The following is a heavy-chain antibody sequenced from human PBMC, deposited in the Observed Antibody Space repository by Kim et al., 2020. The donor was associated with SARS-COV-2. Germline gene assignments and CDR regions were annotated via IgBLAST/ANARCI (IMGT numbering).Heavy chain of an antibody. CDR2: ISPYNGNT. J-gene: IGHJ6*04. D-gene: IGHD3-22*01. V-gene: IGHV1-18*01. Sequence: ASVKVSCKASGYTFTSYGISWVRQAPGQGLEWMGWISPYNGNTNYAQKLQGRVTMTTDTSTSTAYMELRSLRSDDTAVYYCARGLEIGRYYYYYGMDVWGEGATVTVSS. CDR1: GYTFTSYG. CDR3: ARGLEIGRYYYYYGMDV.